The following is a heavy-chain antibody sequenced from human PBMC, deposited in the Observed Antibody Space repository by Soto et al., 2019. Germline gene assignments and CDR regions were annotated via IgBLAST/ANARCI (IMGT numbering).Heavy chain of an antibody. Sequence: EVQLLESGGGLVQPGGSLRLSCAASGFTFSSYAMSWVRQAPGKGLEWVSAISGSGGSTYYADSVKGRFTISRDNSKNTLYLQMNSLRADDTAVYYCAKDGYDFWSGYSSFDYWGQGTLVTVSS. CDR3: AKDGYDFWSGYSSFDY. J-gene: IGHJ4*02. D-gene: IGHD3-3*01. V-gene: IGHV3-23*01. CDR1: GFTFSSYA. CDR2: ISGSGGST.